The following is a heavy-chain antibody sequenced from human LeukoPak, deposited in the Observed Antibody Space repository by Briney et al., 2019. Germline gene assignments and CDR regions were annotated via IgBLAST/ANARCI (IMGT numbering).Heavy chain of an antibody. J-gene: IGHJ6*02. CDR3: ARDGCSGGSCPYGMDV. CDR1: GYTFTGYY. CDR2: INPNSGGT. V-gene: IGHV1-2*04. Sequence: GASVKVSCKASGYTFTGYYMHWVRQAPGQGLEWMGWINPNSGGTNYAQKFQGWVTMTRDTSISTAYMELSRLRSDDTAVYYCARDGCSGGSCPYGMDVWGQGTTVTVSS. D-gene: IGHD2-15*01.